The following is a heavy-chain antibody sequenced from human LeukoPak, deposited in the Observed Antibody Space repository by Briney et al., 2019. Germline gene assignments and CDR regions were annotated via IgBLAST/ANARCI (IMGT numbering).Heavy chain of an antibody. V-gene: IGHV5-51*01. CDR3: AREEDDNNFFDY. Sequence: PGESLKISCKGSGYRFTNYWIGWARQMPGKGLEWMGIINPSDSDTRYSPSFQGQVTISADKSISTAYLQWSSLKASDTAMYYSAREEDDNNFFDYWGQGTLVTVSS. CDR2: INPSDSDT. D-gene: IGHD5-24*01. J-gene: IGHJ4*02. CDR1: GYRFTNYW.